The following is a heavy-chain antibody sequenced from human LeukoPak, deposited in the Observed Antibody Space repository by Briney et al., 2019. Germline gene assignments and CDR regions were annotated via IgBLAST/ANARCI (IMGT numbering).Heavy chain of an antibody. J-gene: IGHJ4*02. CDR1: GFTFTSSA. V-gene: IGHV1-58*01. D-gene: IGHD3-22*01. CDR3: AASPDYYDSGGYSYYFDY. Sequence: SVKVSCKASGFTFTSSAVQWVRQARGQRLEWIGWIVVGSGNTNYAQKFQERVTITRDMSTSTAYMELSSLRSEDTAVYYCAASPDYYDSGGYSYYFDYWGQGTLVTVSS. CDR2: IVVGSGNT.